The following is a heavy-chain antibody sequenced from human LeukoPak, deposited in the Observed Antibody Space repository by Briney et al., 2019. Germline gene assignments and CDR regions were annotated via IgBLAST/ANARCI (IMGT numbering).Heavy chain of an antibody. CDR1: GGSISRSTYY. D-gene: IGHD6-19*01. J-gene: IGHJ5*02. CDR3: ARGAYNQINMVAVAGIFDP. Sequence: PSETLSLTCTVSGGSISRSTYYWGWIRQPPGKGLEWIGYIYYSGSTYYNPSLKSRVTISVDTSKNQLSLKLSSVTAADTAVYYCARGAYNQINMVAVAGIFDPWGQGTLVTVSS. V-gene: IGHV4-31*03. CDR2: IYYSGST.